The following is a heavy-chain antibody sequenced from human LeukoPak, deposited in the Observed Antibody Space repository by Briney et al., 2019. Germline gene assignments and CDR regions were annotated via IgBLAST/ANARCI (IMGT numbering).Heavy chain of an antibody. D-gene: IGHD3-10*01. V-gene: IGHV1-2*02. CDR3: ARGINWFDP. J-gene: IGHJ5*02. CDR1: GYTSSDFY. CDR2: INPNSGGT. Sequence: ASVKVSFKSPGYTSSDFYIHWVRQAPGQGLEWMGWINPNSGGTDFAQNFQGRVTMTRDTSISTAYMELRGLRTDDTAVYYCARGINWFDPWGQGTLVTVSS.